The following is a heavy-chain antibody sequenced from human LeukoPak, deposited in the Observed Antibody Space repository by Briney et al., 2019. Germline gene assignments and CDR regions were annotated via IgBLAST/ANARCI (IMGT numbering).Heavy chain of an antibody. J-gene: IGHJ4*02. CDR3: AKSAYYDSSGFYREYYFDH. CDR2: ISGGGGST. V-gene: IGHV3-23*01. D-gene: IGHD3-22*01. CDR1: EFTFNHYA. Sequence: GGSLRLSCAASEFTFNHYAMSWDRQAPGKGLEWVSSISGGGGSTYYADSVKGRFTISRDNSKNTLFLQMSSLTAGDTAVYYCAKSAYYDSSGFYREYYFDHWGQGTLVTVSS.